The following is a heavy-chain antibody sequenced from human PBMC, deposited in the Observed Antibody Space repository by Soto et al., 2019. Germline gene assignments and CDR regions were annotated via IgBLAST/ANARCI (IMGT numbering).Heavy chain of an antibody. CDR1: GYTFTSYD. V-gene: IGHV1-8*01. Sequence: EASVKVSCKASGYTFTSYDINWVRQATGQGLEWMGWMNPNSGNTGCAQKFQGRVTMTRNTSISTAYMELSSLRSEDTAVYYCARGSIVLMVYAIYYYYYGMDVWGQGTTVTVSS. J-gene: IGHJ6*02. CDR3: ARGSIVLMVYAIYYYYYGMDV. D-gene: IGHD2-8*01. CDR2: MNPNSGNT.